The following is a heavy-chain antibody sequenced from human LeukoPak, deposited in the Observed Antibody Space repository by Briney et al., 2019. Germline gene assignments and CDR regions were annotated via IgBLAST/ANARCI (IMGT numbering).Heavy chain of an antibody. V-gene: IGHV3-7*03. CDR1: GFTFSSNW. CDR3: ARTRPYYYDSSGSIHFDY. J-gene: IGHJ4*02. CDR2: IKPDGSAE. D-gene: IGHD3-22*01. Sequence: GGSLRLSCATSGFTFSSNWMSWVRHAPGRGLDWVANIKPDGSAEYYAASVKGRFTVSRDNAKNSLYLQMNSLRVEDTAVYYCARTRPYYYDSSGSIHFDYWGQGTLVTVSS.